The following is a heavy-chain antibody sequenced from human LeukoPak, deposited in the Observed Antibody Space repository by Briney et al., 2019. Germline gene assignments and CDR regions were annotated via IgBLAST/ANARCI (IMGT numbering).Heavy chain of an antibody. CDR3: ARGLDHSKTGY. V-gene: IGHV4-34*01. CDR2: ISPGEGI. J-gene: IGHJ4*02. CDR1: GFTFSRHG. D-gene: IGHD4-11*01. Sequence: PGGSLRLSCAASGFTFSRHGMHWIRQPPGKGLEWLGEISPGEGIHYNPSLKSRVTISVDTSKNQFSLELTSVTAADTAVYYCARGLDHSKTGYWGQGTLVTVSS.